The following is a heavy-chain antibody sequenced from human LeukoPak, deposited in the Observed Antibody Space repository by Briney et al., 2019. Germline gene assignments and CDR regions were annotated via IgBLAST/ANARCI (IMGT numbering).Heavy chain of an antibody. D-gene: IGHD3-3*02. CDR1: GGTFSSYA. CDR3: ARHFHSAWFGF. J-gene: IGHJ4*02. CDR2: IIPILGIA. Sequence: ASVKVSCKASGGTFSSYAISWVRQAPGQGLEWMGRIIPILGIANYAQKFQGRVTITAAKSTSTAYMELRSLKASDAAMYYCARHFHSAWFGFWGQGSLVTVSS. V-gene: IGHV1-69*04.